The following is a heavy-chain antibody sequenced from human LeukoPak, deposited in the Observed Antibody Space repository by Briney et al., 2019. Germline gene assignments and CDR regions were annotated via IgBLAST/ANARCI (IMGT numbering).Heavy chain of an antibody. V-gene: IGHV4-59*01. J-gene: IGHJ4*02. CDR3: ARWNTAMGDYFDY. D-gene: IGHD5-18*01. CDR1: GGSLSSYY. Sequence: PSETLSLTCTVSGGSLSSYYWSWIRQPPGKGLEWIGYIYYSGSTNYNPSLKSRVTISVDTSKNQFSLKLSSVTAADTAVYYCARWNTAMGDYFDYWGQGTLVTVSS. CDR2: IYYSGST.